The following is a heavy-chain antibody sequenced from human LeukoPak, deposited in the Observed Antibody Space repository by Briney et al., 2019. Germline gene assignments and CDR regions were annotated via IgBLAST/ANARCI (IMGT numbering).Heavy chain of an antibody. D-gene: IGHD3-10*01. CDR2: IKQDGSEK. CDR1: GLTFSSYW. V-gene: IGHV3-7*01. Sequence: PGGSLRLSCAASGLTFSSYWMSWVRQAPGKGLEWVANIKQDGSEKYYVDSVKGRFTISRDNAKNSLYLQMNSLRAEDTAVYYCARDSPLGGLFDYWGQGTLVTVSS. J-gene: IGHJ4*02. CDR3: ARDSPLGGLFDY.